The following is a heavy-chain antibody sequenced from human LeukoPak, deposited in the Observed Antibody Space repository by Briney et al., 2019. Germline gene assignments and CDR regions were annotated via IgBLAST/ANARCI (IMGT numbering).Heavy chain of an antibody. CDR2: IYTSGST. CDR3: ARDRYPPEMATSNYFDY. Sequence: SETLSLTYTVSGGSISSYYWSWIRQPAGKGLEWIGRIYTSGSTNYNPSLKSRVTMSVGTSKNQFSLKLSSVTAADTAVYYCARDRYPPEMATSNYFDYWGQGTLVTVSS. V-gene: IGHV4-4*07. J-gene: IGHJ4*02. CDR1: GGSISSYY. D-gene: IGHD5-24*01.